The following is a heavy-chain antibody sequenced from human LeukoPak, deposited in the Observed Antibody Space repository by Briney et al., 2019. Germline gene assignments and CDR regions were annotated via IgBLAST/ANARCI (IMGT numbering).Heavy chain of an antibody. J-gene: IGHJ5*02. D-gene: IGHD3-3*01. V-gene: IGHV4-59*01. Sequence: SETLSLTCTVSGGSISSYYGTWIRQPPGKGLEWIGNIYYNGNTNYSPSLKSRVTMSVDTSNNHFSLRLSSVTAADTAVYYCARGTLRFLEWSGFDPWGQGTLVTVSS. CDR2: IYYNGNT. CDR3: ARGTLRFLEWSGFDP. CDR1: GGSISSYY.